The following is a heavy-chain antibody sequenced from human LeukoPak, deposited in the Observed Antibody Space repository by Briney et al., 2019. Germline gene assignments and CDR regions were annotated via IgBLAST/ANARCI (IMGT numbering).Heavy chain of an antibody. J-gene: IGHJ4*02. CDR2: IYRGGNI. D-gene: IGHD1-26*01. CDR1: GFTFSNNY. V-gene: IGHV3-66*01. Sequence: PGGSLRLSCAASGFTFSNNYMRWVRQAPGKGLEWVSFIYRGGNIYYADSVKGRFTLSRDDSKNTLYLQMHSLRVEDTAVYYCARGGCNAGYWGQGTLVTVSS. CDR3: ARGGCNAGY.